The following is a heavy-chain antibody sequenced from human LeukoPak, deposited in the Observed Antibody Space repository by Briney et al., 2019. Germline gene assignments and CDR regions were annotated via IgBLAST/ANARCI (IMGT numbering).Heavy chain of an antibody. CDR3: AREFDAFDI. V-gene: IGHV3-30-3*01. J-gene: IGHJ3*02. Sequence: GSLRLSCAASGFTFSSYAMHWVRQAPGKGLEWVAVISYDGSNKYYADSVKGRFTISRDNPKNTLYLQMNSLRAEDTAVYYCAREFDAFDIWGQGTMVTVSS. CDR2: ISYDGSNK. CDR1: GFTFSSYA.